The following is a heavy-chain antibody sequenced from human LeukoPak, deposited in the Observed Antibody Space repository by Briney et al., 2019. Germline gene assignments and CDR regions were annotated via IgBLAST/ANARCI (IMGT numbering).Heavy chain of an antibody. V-gene: IGHV1-69*04. CDR3: ARATLPSTQGSYYYYGMDV. CDR2: IIPILIIA. Sequence: ASVKVSCKASGGTFISYAISWVRQAPGQGLEWMGRIIPILIIANYAQKFHARVTITAYQSTSTAYIELSSLTSEDTAVYYCARATLPSTQGSYYYYGMDVWGQGTTVTVSS. J-gene: IGHJ6*02. D-gene: IGHD2-2*01. CDR1: GGTFISYA.